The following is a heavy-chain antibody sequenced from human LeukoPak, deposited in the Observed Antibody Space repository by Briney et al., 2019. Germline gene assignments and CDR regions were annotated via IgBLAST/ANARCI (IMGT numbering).Heavy chain of an antibody. J-gene: IGHJ5*02. CDR2: ITNSGVST. CDR1: GFTFSSYA. D-gene: IGHD2-21*02. V-gene: IGHV3-23*01. Sequence: GGSLRLSCAASGFTFSSYAMSWVRQAPGKGLEWVSAITNSGVSTYYADSVKGRFAISRDNSKNTLYLQMHSLRAEDTAVYYCAKSVTADPWGQGTLVTVSS. CDR3: AKSVTADP.